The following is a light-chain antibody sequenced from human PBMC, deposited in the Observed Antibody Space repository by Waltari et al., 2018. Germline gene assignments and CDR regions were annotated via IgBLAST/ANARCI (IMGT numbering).Light chain of an antibody. Sequence: EIVLTQSPATLSPSPGERATLPCRASQTVTSYLAWYQQKPGQTPRLLIYDAFNRATGIPARFSGSGSGTDFTLTISSLEPEDFAVYYCHQRSNWPPEISFGQGTRLEIK. CDR1: QTVTSY. V-gene: IGKV3-11*01. J-gene: IGKJ5*01. CDR2: DAF. CDR3: HQRSNWPPEIS.